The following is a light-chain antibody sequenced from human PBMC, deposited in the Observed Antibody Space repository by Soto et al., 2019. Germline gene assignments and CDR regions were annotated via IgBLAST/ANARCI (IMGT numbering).Light chain of an antibody. J-gene: IGKJ2*01. CDR3: QQYNSWPPFT. CDR1: QSVGNN. V-gene: IGKV3-15*01. CDR2: RAS. Sequence: EIVMTQSPATLSVSPGETATLSCRASQSVGNNLAWYQQKPGQAPRLLIYRASTRATGVPARFSGSGSGTEFTLTISSLQSEDSAVYSCQQYNSWPPFTFGQGTKVEIK.